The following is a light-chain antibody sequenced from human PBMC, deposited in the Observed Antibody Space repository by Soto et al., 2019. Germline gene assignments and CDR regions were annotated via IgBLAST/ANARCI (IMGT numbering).Light chain of an antibody. Sequence: AIQMAQSPSSLSASVGDRVTITCRASQGIGNDVGWYQQKPGKAPKLLLYAATTLQSGVPSRFSGTRSGTYLTLTITSLEPEDFATYYCLQDHNYPPPFGGGTKVEIK. CDR3: LQDHNYPPP. CDR1: QGIGND. V-gene: IGKV1-6*02. J-gene: IGKJ4*01. CDR2: AAT.